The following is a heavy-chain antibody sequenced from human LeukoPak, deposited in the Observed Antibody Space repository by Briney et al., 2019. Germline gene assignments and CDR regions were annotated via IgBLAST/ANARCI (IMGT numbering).Heavy chain of an antibody. CDR1: GYTFTSYG. CDR2: ISAYNGDT. V-gene: IGHV1-18*01. J-gene: IGHJ4*02. Sequence: ASVKVSCKASGYTFTSYGTSWVRQAPGQGLEWMGWISAYNGDTNYAQKLQGRVTMTTDTSTSTAYMELRSLRSDDTAVYYCARDPGGWFGESVDYWGQGTLVTVSS. D-gene: IGHD3-10*01. CDR3: ARDPGGWFGESVDY.